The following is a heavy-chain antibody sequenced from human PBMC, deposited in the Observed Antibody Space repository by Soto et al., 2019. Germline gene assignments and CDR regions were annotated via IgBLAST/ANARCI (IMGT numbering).Heavy chain of an antibody. CDR2: IYYSGST. CDR3: ARGGRYCSSTSCYNVGWFDP. J-gene: IGHJ5*02. D-gene: IGHD2-2*02. CDR1: GGSISSYY. Sequence: SETLSLTCTVSGGSISSYYWSWIRQPPGKGLEWIGYIYYSGSTNYNPSLKSRVTISVDTSKNQFSLKLSSVTAADTAVYYCARGGRYCSSTSCYNVGWFDPWCQGTLVTVSS. V-gene: IGHV4-59*01.